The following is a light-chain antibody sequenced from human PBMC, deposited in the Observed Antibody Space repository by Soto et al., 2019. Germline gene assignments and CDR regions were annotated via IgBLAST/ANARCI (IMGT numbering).Light chain of an antibody. CDR3: AAWDDSLNGLL. CDR2: SDN. CDR1: GGTISSNY. J-gene: IGLJ3*02. Sequence: LTQPHSVSESPGKTVTISCTGSGGTISSNYVQWYQQLPGTAPKLLIYSDNRRPSGVPDRFSGSKSGTSASLAISGLQSEDEAEYYCAAWDDSLNGLLFGGGTQLTVL. V-gene: IGLV1-44*01.